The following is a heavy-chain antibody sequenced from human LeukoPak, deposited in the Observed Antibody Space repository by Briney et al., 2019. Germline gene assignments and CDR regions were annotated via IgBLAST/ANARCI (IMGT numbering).Heavy chain of an antibody. V-gene: IGHV3-53*01. J-gene: IGHJ4*02. CDR2: IYSGGST. CDR3: ARDCSGGSCSPLDY. Sequence: GGSLRLSCAASGFTVSSNYMSWVRQAPGKGLEWVSVIYSGGSTYYADSVKGRFTISRDNSKNTLYLQMNSLRAEDTAVYYCARDCSGGSCSPLDYGGQGTLVTVSS. D-gene: IGHD2-15*01. CDR1: GFTVSSNY.